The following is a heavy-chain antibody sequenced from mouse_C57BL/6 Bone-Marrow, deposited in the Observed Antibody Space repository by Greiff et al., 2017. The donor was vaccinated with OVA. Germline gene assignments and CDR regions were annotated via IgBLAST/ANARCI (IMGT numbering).Heavy chain of an antibody. J-gene: IGHJ4*01. CDR1: GYTFTDYY. CDR3: ASPLPFYAVDY. Sequence: EVQLQQSGPVLVKPGASVKMSCKASGYTFTDYYMNWVKQSPGKSLEWIGVINPYNGGTSYNQKFKGKATLTVDKSSSTAYMELNNLTSEDSADYYCASPLPFYAVDYWGQATSVTVSS. CDR2: INPYNGGT. V-gene: IGHV1-19*01.